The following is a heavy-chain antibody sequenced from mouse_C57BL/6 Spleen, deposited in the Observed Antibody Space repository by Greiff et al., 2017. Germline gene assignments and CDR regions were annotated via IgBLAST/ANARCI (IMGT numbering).Heavy chain of an antibody. CDR3: TRNYDGSSYDWYFDV. J-gene: IGHJ1*03. V-gene: IGHV1-15*01. CDR2: IDPETGGT. D-gene: IGHD1-1*01. CDR1: GYTFTDYE. Sequence: VQLQQSGAELVRPGASVTLSCKASGYTFTDYEMHWVKQTPVHGLEWIGAIDPETGGTAYNQKFKGKAILTADKSSSTAYMELRSLTSEDSAVYYCTRNYDGSSYDWYFDVWGTGTTVTVSS.